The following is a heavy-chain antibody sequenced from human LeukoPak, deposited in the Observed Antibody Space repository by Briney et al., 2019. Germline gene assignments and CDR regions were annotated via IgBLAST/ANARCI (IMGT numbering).Heavy chain of an antibody. Sequence: GGSLRLSCAASKFTFSNYGMSWVRQAPGKGLEWVSLISASGGLTYYADSVKGRFTISRDNAKNTLNLQMNSLRAEDTAVYYCARDLGQYYDTSDNWFDPWGQGTLVTVSS. CDR1: KFTFSNYG. CDR3: ARDLGQYYDTSDNWFDP. D-gene: IGHD3-22*01. J-gene: IGHJ5*02. V-gene: IGHV3-23*01. CDR2: ISASGGLT.